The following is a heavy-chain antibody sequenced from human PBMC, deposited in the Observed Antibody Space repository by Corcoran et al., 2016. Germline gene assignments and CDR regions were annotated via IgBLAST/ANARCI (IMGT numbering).Heavy chain of an antibody. J-gene: IGHJ6*02. V-gene: IGHV6-1*01. CDR1: GDSVSSNSAA. D-gene: IGHD3-22*01. CDR2: TYYRSKWYN. CDR3: ARERGTYYYDSSGYTYYYYGMDV. Sequence: QVQLQQSGPGLVKPSQTLSLTCAISGDSVSSNSAAWNWIRQSPSRGLEWLGRTYYRSKWYNDYAVSVKSRITINPDTSTNQFSLQLNSVTPEDTAVYYCARERGTYYYDSSGYTYYYYGMDVWGQGTTVTVSS.